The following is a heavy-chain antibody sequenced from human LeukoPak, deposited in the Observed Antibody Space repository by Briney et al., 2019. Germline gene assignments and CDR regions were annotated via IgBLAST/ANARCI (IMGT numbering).Heavy chain of an antibody. CDR1: GFTFSSYA. CDR3: AKDRYCSGGSCYPAYFQH. CDR2: ISGSGGST. D-gene: IGHD2-15*01. Sequence: SGGSLRLSCAASGFTFSSYAMSWVRQAPGKGLEWVSAISGSGGSTYYADSVKGRFTISRDNSKNTLYLQMNSLRAKDTAVYYCAKDRYCSGGSCYPAYFQHWGQGTLVTVSS. V-gene: IGHV3-23*01. J-gene: IGHJ1*01.